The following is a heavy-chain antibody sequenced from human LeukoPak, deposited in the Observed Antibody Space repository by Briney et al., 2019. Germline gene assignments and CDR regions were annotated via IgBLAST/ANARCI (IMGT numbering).Heavy chain of an antibody. D-gene: IGHD1-26*01. Sequence: SETLSLTCSVSGGSINSSSYYWGWIRQPPGKGVEWIGTFKQSWSNYYNPSRKSRVTISVNTSKKQFSLNLSSVTPADTAVYYCARHFQPSSVGAIAVWGQGTLVTISS. CDR2: FKQSWSN. J-gene: IGHJ4*02. CDR1: GGSINSSSYY. V-gene: IGHV4-39*01. CDR3: ARHFQPSSVGAIAV.